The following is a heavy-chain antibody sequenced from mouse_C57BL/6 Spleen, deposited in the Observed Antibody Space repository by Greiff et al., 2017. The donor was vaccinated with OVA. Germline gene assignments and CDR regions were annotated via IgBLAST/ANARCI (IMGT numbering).Heavy chain of an antibody. CDR3: ARENGGNYWYFDV. V-gene: IGHV5-16*01. CDR1: GFTFSDYY. J-gene: IGHJ1*03. D-gene: IGHD2-1*01. CDR2: INYDGSST. Sequence: SGFTFSDYYMAWVRQVPEKGLEWVANINYDGSSTYYLDPLKSRFIISRDNAKNILYLQMSSLKSEDTATYYCARENGGNYWYFDVWGTGTTVTVSS.